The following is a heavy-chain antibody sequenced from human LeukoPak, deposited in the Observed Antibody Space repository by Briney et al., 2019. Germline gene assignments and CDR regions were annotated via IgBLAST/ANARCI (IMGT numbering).Heavy chain of an antibody. V-gene: IGHV1-8*03. D-gene: IGHD7-27*01. CDR3: ARAPLGDAFDI. CDR1: GYTFTSYD. Sequence: GASVKVSCKASGYTFTSYDINWVRQATGQGLEWMGWMNPNSGNTGYAQKFQGRVTITADESTSTAYMELSSLRSEDTAVYYCARAPLGDAFDIWGQGTMVTVSS. CDR2: MNPNSGNT. J-gene: IGHJ3*02.